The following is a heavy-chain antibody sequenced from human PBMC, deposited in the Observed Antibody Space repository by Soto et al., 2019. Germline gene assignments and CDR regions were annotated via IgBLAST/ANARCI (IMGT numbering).Heavy chain of an antibody. J-gene: IGHJ6*02. CDR2: VYSGGNT. V-gene: IGHV3-53*01. Sequence: GGSLRLSCAVSGFTVSTNYMSWIRQAPGKGLEWVSVVYSGGNTYYADSVKGRFTISRDNSKNTLSLQMNSLRAEDTAIYYCAKPPPNYGMDVWGQGTTVTVSS. CDR1: GFTVSTNY. CDR3: AKPPPNYGMDV.